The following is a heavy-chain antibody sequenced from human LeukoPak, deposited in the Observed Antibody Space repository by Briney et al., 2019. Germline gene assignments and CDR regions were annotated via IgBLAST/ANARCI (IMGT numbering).Heavy chain of an antibody. CDR2: ISWNSGSI. Sequence: GGSLSLSCAASGFTFDDYAMQWVRQAPGKGLEWVSGISWNSGSIGYADSVKGRFTISRDNAKNSLYLQMNSLRAEDTALYYCAKGIRSCTIDAFDFWGQGTMVTVSS. J-gene: IGHJ3*01. CDR1: GFTFDDYA. CDR3: AKGIRSCTIDAFDF. D-gene: IGHD3-9*01. V-gene: IGHV3-9*01.